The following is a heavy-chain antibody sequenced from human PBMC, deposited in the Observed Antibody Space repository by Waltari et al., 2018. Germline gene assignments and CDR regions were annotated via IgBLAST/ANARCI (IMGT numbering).Heavy chain of an antibody. CDR1: GFTLRSSG. D-gene: IGHD6-19*01. J-gene: IGHJ2*01. Sequence: QVQLVESGGGVVQPGRSLRVSWEASGFTLRSSGMHWVRQAPGKGLEWVAVIWYDGSNKYYADSEKGRFTISRDNSKNTLYLQMNSLRAEDTAVYYCARDAAVAGTWWYFDLWGRGTLVSVSS. CDR3: ARDAAVAGTWWYFDL. CDR2: IWYDGSNK. V-gene: IGHV3-33*01.